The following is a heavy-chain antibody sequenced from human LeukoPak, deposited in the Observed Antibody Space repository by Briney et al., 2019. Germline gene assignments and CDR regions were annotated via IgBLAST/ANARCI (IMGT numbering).Heavy chain of an antibody. V-gene: IGHV3-48*02. D-gene: IGHD1-26*01. CDR2: ITASGTAM. CDR1: GFTFSSYS. CDR3: ASSGSYRFDY. Sequence: SGGSLRLSCAASGFTFSSYSMNWVRQAPGKGLVWVSHITASGTAMFYADSVKGRFTISRDNAKNSLYLQMNSLRDEDTAVYYCASSGSYRFDYWGQGTLVTVSS. J-gene: IGHJ4*02.